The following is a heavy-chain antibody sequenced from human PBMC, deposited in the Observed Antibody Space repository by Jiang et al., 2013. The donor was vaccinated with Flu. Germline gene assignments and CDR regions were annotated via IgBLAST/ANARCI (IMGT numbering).Heavy chain of an antibody. Sequence: TLTLTCTVSGFSLATGGIAVAGSVTPPGKALEWLVHIYWDNEKRYSPPLKTRLTVAKDTSNSQVVLTMANMDPLDTATYYCARMYTGSTGTAFDLWGQGTEVHVSS. CDR2: IYWDNEK. CDR1: GFSLATGGIA. V-gene: IGHV2-5*02. D-gene: IGHD2-8*02. J-gene: IGHJ3*01. CDR3: ARMYTGSTGTAFDL.